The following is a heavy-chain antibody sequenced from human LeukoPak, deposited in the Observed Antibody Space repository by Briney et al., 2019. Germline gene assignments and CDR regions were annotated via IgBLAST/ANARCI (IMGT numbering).Heavy chain of an antibody. CDR1: GFTFSDYY. D-gene: IGHD1-26*01. CDR3: ARDTRAVGVTLYFDY. CDR2: ISGGGDDI. J-gene: IGHJ4*02. Sequence: GGSLRLSCAASGFTFSDYYMSWIRQAPGMELEWLSYISGGGDDIHYADSVKGRFTISRDNAKNSLYLQMNSLRAEDTAMYYCARDTRAVGVTLYFDYWGQGILVTVSS. V-gene: IGHV3-11*01.